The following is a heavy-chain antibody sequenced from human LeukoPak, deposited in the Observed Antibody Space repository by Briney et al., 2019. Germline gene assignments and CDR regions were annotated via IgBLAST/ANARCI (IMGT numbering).Heavy chain of an antibody. Sequence: PGGSLRLSCAASGFTFDDYGMSWVRQAPGKGLEWVSGINWNDGSTGYADSVKGRFTISRDNAKNSLYLQMNSLRAEDTALYYCARAVVTALPYYYYYMDVWGKGTTVTVSS. D-gene: IGHD4-23*01. J-gene: IGHJ6*03. V-gene: IGHV3-20*04. CDR1: GFTFDDYG. CDR3: ARAVVTALPYYYYYMDV. CDR2: INWNDGST.